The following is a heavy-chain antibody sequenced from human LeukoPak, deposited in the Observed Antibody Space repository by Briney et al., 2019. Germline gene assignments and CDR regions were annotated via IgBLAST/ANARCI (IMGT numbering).Heavy chain of an antibody. D-gene: IGHD6-13*01. CDR2: IYSSVTT. CDR3: AREATQPSRWFDP. J-gene: IGHJ5*02. CDR1: GGSISSYS. V-gene: IGHV4-4*07. Sequence: SETLSLTCTVSGGSISSYSWSWIRQPAAKGLEWIGRIYSSVTTNYNPSLNSRVTMSLDTSKNQFSLNLTSVTAADTAVYYCAREATQPSRWFDPWGQGTLVTVSS.